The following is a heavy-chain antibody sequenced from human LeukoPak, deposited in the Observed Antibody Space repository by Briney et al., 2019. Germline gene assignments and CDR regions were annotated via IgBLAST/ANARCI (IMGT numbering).Heavy chain of an antibody. CDR1: GFTFSSYA. J-gene: IGHJ4*02. Sequence: GRSLRLSCAASGFTFSSYAMHWVRQAPGKGLEWVAVIPYDGSNKYYADSVKGRFTISRDNSKNTLYLQMNSLRAEDTAVYYCARVSSGWYYFDYWGQGTLVTVSS. D-gene: IGHD6-19*01. CDR2: IPYDGSNK. CDR3: ARVSSGWYYFDY. V-gene: IGHV3-30*04.